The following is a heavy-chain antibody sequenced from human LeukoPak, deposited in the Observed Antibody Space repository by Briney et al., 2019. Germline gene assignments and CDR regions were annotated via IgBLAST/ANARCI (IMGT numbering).Heavy chain of an antibody. J-gene: IGHJ6*03. CDR2: IYYSGST. CDR1: GGSISSSSYY. V-gene: IGHV4-39*01. D-gene: IGHD3-3*01. CDR3: ARHGVVTDYYYYYYMDV. Sequence: SXXLSLTCTVSGGSISSSSYYWGWIRQPPGKGLEWIGSIYYSGSTYYNPSLKSRVTISVNTSKNQFSRKLSSVTAADTAVYYCARHGVVTDYYYYYYMDVWGKGTTVTVSS.